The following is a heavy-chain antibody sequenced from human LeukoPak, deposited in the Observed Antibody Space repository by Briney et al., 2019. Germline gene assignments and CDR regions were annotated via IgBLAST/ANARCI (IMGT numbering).Heavy chain of an antibody. CDR2: ITGSGGST. V-gene: IGHV3-23*01. Sequence: GGSLRLSCAGSGFTFSSYAMSRVRQAPGKGLEWVSAITGSGGSTYYADSVKGRFTISRDNAKNSLYLQMNSLRAEDTAVYYCARDALLYYYDSSGYRPFDYWGQGTLVTVSS. CDR1: GFTFSSYA. J-gene: IGHJ4*02. D-gene: IGHD3-22*01. CDR3: ARDALLYYYDSSGYRPFDY.